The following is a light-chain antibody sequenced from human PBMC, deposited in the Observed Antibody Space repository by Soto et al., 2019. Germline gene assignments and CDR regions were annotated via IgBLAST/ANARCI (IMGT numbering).Light chain of an antibody. V-gene: IGKV3-20*01. CDR2: GAS. CDR3: QQYGSTPYT. J-gene: IGKJ5*01. CDR1: QSVSNNY. Sequence: EVVLTQSPDTVSLSPGERATLSCRASQSVSNNYLAWYQQRPGQAPRLLIYGASKRATGIPDRFSGSGSGTDFTLSVNRLEPEDVAVYYCQQYGSTPYTFGQGTRLEIK.